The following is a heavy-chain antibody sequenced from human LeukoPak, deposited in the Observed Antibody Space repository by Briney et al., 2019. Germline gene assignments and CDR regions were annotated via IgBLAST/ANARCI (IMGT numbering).Heavy chain of an antibody. CDR1: GYTFTSYD. CDR2: MNPNSGNT. D-gene: IGHD2-2*01. CDR3: AMLGRQLPHRSDAFDI. Sequence: ASVKVSCKASGYTFTSYDINWVRQATGQGLEWMGWMNPNSGNTGYAQKFQGRVTMTRNTSISTAYMELSSLRSEDTAVYYCAMLGRQLPHRSDAFDIWGQGTMVTVSS. J-gene: IGHJ3*02. V-gene: IGHV1-8*01.